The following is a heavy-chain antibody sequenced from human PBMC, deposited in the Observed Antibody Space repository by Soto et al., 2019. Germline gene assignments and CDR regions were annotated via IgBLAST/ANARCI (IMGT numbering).Heavy chain of an antibody. Sequence: GGSLRLSCAASGFTFSSYGMHWVRQAPGKGLEWVAVISYDGSNKYYADSVKGRFTISRDNSKNTLYLQMNSLRAEDKAVYYCAKDLRSGYSHYYGMDVWGQGTTVTVSS. V-gene: IGHV3-30*18. CDR2: ISYDGSNK. CDR3: AKDLRSGYSHYYGMDV. J-gene: IGHJ6*02. D-gene: IGHD5-18*01. CDR1: GFTFSSYG.